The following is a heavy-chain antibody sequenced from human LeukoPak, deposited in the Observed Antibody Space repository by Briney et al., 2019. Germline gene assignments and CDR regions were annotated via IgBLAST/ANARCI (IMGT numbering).Heavy chain of an antibody. D-gene: IGHD4-23*01. V-gene: IGHV3-11*01. CDR3: ARDARYGGNSGYYYGMDV. J-gene: IGHJ6*02. Sequence: PGGSLRLSCAASGFAFSDYYMSWIRQAPGKGLEWVSYISSSGSTIYYADSVKGRFAISRDNAKNSLYLQMNSLRAEDTAVYYRARDARYGGNSGYYYGMDVWGQGTTVTVSS. CDR2: ISSSGSTI. CDR1: GFAFSDYY.